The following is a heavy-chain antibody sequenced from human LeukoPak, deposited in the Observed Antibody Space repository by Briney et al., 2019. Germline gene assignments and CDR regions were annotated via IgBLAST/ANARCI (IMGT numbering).Heavy chain of an antibody. Sequence: SETLSLTCTVSGGSISGSSYYWGWIRQPPGKGLEWIVSIYYSGSTYYNPSLKSRVTISVDRSKNQFSLKLSSVTAADTAVYYCARDTPDSSGYWGYYFDYWGQGTLVTVSS. V-gene: IGHV4-39*07. CDR1: GGSISGSSYY. J-gene: IGHJ4*02. D-gene: IGHD3-22*01. CDR2: IYYSGST. CDR3: ARDTPDSSGYWGYYFDY.